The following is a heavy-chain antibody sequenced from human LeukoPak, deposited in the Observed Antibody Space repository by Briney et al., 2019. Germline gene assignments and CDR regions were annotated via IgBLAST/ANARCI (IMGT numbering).Heavy chain of an antibody. CDR3: ARIEVATRAHFDY. CDR1: GFSLSTGGMC. V-gene: IGHV2-70*11. D-gene: IGHD1-1*01. CDR2: IDWDDDK. J-gene: IGHJ4*02. Sequence: SGPTLVNPTQTLTLTCTFSGFSLSTGGMCVSWIRFPPGKALEWLARIDWDDDKYYSTSLKTRLTISNDTSKNQVVLTMTNMDPVDTATYYCARIEVATRAHFDYWGQGTLVTVSS.